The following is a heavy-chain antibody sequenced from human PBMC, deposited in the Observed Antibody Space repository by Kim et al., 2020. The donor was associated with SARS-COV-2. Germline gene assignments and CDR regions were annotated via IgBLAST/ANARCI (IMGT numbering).Heavy chain of an antibody. J-gene: IGHJ5*02. CDR1: GGSFSGYY. CDR3: ARVTDIVVVPAAKRGAKWFDP. D-gene: IGHD2-2*01. CDR2: INHSGST. Sequence: SETLSLTCAVYGGSFSGYYWSWIRQPPGKGLEWIGEINHSGSTNYNPSLKSRVTISVDTSKNQFSLRLSSVTAADTAVYYCARVTDIVVVPAAKRGAKWFDPWGQGTLVTVSS. V-gene: IGHV4-34*01.